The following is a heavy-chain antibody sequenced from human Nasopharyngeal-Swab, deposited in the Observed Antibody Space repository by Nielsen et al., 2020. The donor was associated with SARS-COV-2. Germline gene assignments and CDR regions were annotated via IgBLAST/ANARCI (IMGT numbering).Heavy chain of an antibody. CDR3: AKDGNSLIFDY. Sequence: GESLKISCAASGFTFSSYGMHWVRQAPGEGLEWVAFIRYDGFNQHYVDSVKGRFTISRDSFKNTLYLQMSSLRGEDTAVYYCAKDGNSLIFDYWGQGTLVTVSS. CDR1: GFTFSSYG. CDR2: IRYDGFNQ. V-gene: IGHV3-30*02. J-gene: IGHJ4*02. D-gene: IGHD5-18*01.